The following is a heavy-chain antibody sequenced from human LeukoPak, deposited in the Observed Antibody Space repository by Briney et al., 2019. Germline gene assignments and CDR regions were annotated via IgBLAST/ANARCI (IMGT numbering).Heavy chain of an antibody. J-gene: IGHJ4*02. Sequence: GGSLRLSCTASGSTFSTYPMTWVRQAPGQGLEWVSAISGNSGTIYYADSVKGRFTISRDNSKNTRYLKMYSLRAEDTAVYYCAKILSGTYSFDLWGQGTLVTVSS. D-gene: IGHD1-26*01. CDR2: ISGNSGTI. V-gene: IGHV3-23*01. CDR3: AKILSGTYSFDL. CDR1: GSTFSTYP.